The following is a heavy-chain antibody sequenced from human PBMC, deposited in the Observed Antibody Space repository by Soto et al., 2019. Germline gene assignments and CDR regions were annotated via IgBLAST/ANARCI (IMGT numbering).Heavy chain of an antibody. Sequence: SETLSLTCTVSGASISGFYWSWIRKSAGKGLEWIGRIYDTGTTDYNPYLKSRVMMSVDTSKKQFSLKLRSVTAADTAVYYCVRGGTKTLRDWFDPWGQGMSVTVSS. D-gene: IGHD1-1*01. CDR1: GASISGFY. V-gene: IGHV4-4*07. CDR2: IYDTGTT. CDR3: VRGGTKTLRDWFDP. J-gene: IGHJ5*02.